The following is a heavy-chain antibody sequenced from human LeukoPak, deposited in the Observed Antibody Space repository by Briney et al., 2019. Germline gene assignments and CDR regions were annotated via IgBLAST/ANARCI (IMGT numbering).Heavy chain of an antibody. V-gene: IGHV4-59*08. D-gene: IGHD5-12*01. CDR1: GGSISSYY. CDR2: IYYSGST. CDR3: ARHLIGRWLRFNSVANYYYYMDV. Sequence: SETLSLTCTVSGGSISSYYWSWIRQPPGKGLEWIGYIYYSGSTNYNPSLKSRVTISVDTSKNQFSLKLSPVTAADTAVYYCARHLIGRWLRFNSVANYYYYMDVWGKGTTVTVSS. J-gene: IGHJ6*03.